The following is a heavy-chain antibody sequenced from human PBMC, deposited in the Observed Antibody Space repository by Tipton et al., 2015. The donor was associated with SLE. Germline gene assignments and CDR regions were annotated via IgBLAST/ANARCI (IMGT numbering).Heavy chain of an antibody. D-gene: IGHD1-1*01. Sequence: TLSLTCTVSGGSISSSSYYWGWIRQPPGKGLEWIGSIYYSGSTYYNPSLKSRVTISVDTSKNQFSLKLSSVTAADTAVYYCARRGPTTGFDYWGQGTLVTVSA. CDR1: GGSISSSSYY. CDR3: ARRGPTTGFDY. J-gene: IGHJ4*02. CDR2: IYYSGST. V-gene: IGHV4-39*07.